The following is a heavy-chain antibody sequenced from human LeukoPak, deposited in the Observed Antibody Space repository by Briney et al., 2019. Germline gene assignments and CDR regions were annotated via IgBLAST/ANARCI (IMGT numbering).Heavy chain of an antibody. CDR2: INWKGGST. J-gene: IGHJ5*02. D-gene: IGHD6-13*01. Sequence: RGSLRLSCAVSGFTFDVFGMRWVRQPPGKGLEWVAGINWKGGSTGYADPVKGRFTISRDNAKNSLYLQMNSLRAEDTALYYCAKDLLYDVAAGTVACGQGTLLTVSS. CDR3: AKDLLYDVAAGTVA. CDR1: GFTFDVFG. V-gene: IGHV3-20*04.